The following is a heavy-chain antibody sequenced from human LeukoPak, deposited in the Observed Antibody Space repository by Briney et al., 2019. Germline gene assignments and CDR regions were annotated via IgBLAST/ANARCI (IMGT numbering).Heavy chain of an antibody. CDR3: TSLVGSPTY. V-gene: IGHV3-15*01. Sequence: GGSLRLSCAASGFTFSSHAMTWVRQAPGKGLEWVGRIKSKRDGETTDYAALVKSRFSISRDDSKNTVYLRMNSLRTEDTAVYYCTSLVGSPTYWGQGTLVAVSS. D-gene: IGHD4-23*01. CDR1: GFTFSSHA. J-gene: IGHJ4*02. CDR2: IKSKRDGETT.